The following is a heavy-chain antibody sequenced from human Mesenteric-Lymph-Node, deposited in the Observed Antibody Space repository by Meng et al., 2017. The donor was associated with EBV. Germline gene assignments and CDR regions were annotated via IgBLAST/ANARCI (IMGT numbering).Heavy chain of an antibody. CDR1: GFFLSIMGVG. V-gene: IGHV2-5*02. CDR3: AHRTSNCFDP. CDR2: IYWDDDK. Sequence: LKESAPPLVTPTTTLMLHCAFSGFFLSIMGVGVGWLRQPPGKALEWLAIIYWDDDKRYSPSLKTRLTITKDTSENQVVLTMTNMDPVDAATYYCAHRTSNCFDPWGQGTLVTVSS. J-gene: IGHJ5*02.